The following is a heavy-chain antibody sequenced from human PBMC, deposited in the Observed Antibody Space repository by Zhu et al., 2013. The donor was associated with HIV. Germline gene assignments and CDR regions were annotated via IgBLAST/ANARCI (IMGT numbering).Heavy chain of an antibody. D-gene: IGHD1-1*01. Sequence: QVQLVQSGAEVKKPGASVKVSCKASGYTFIAYYMHWVRQAPGQGLEWMGWINPNSGGTSYAQKFQGRVTMTRDTPISTIYMELRRLRSDDTAVYYCARETADHHFDYWGQGTLVTVSS. CDR1: GYTFIAYY. CDR3: ARETADHHFDY. V-gene: IGHV1-2*02. J-gene: IGHJ4*02. CDR2: INPNSGGT.